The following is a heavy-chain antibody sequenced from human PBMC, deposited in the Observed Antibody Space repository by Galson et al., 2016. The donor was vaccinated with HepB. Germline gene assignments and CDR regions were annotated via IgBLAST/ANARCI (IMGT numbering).Heavy chain of an antibody. CDR1: GYSISTGFH. D-gene: IGHD6-19*01. J-gene: IGHJ3*01. V-gene: IGHV4-38-2*02. Sequence: SETLSLTCSVSGYSISTGFHWGWIRQSPGKGLEWIGSIYHSGSTYYNPSLKSRVSISVDTSKNYFSLEVRSVTAADTAMYFCARDRQWLERDPDAFDVWGQGTMVVVS. CDR2: IYHSGST. CDR3: ARDRQWLERDPDAFDV.